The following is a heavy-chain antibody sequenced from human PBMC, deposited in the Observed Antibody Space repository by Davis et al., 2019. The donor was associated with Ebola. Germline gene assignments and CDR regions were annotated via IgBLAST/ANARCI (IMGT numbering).Heavy chain of an antibody. V-gene: IGHV6-1*01. J-gene: IGHJ6*04. D-gene: IGHD3-10*01. Sequence: HSQTLSLTCAIPGDSVPVNSGGWNRIRPSLSRGLEWLGRTYYMSKWYNDYAVSVKSRITINADTSKNQFSLQLNSVTPGDTAVYFCVRGWFRAGMDVWGEGTTVTVSS. CDR3: VRGWFRAGMDV. CDR1: GDSVPVNSGG. CDR2: TYYMSKWYN.